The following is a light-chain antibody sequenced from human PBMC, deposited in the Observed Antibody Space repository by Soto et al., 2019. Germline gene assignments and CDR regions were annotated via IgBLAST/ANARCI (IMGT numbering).Light chain of an antibody. CDR3: ASYTTTHTRV. CDR1: SSDVGGYNF. Sequence: QSALTQPRSLSGSPGQSVTISCTGTSSDVGGYNFVSWYQQHPGTAPKLIIYDVNNRPSGLSNRFSGSKSGNTASLTISGLQTEDEADYYCASYTTTHTRVFGSGTKLTVL. CDR2: DVN. V-gene: IGLV2-11*01. J-gene: IGLJ1*01.